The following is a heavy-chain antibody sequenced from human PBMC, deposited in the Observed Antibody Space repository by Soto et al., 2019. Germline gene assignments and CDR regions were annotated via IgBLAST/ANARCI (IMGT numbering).Heavy chain of an antibody. CDR3: ARHGKTPLFYFDS. V-gene: IGHV4-39*01. D-gene: IGHD2-15*01. J-gene: IGHJ4*02. CDR2: ISSGGGP. Sequence: SETLSLTCTVSDSISSPFYYWGWIRQPPEKGLEWIGSISSGGGPYYNPSLKRRVTMSVDTSKNQFSLRLTSVTAADTAVYYCARHGKTPLFYFDSWGQGSLVTVSS. CDR1: DSISSPFYY.